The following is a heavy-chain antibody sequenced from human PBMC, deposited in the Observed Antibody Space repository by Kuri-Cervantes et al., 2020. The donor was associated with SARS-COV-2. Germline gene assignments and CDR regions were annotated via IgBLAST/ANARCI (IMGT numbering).Heavy chain of an antibody. Sequence: ASVKVSCKASGYTFTGYYMHWVRQAPGQGLEWMGWINPNSGGTNYAQKFQGRVTMTRDTSISTAYMELSRLRSEDTAVYYCARTDLMLTAPDYWGQGTLVTVSS. D-gene: IGHD1-14*01. CDR2: INPNSGGT. CDR1: GYTFTGYY. CDR3: ARTDLMLTAPDY. J-gene: IGHJ4*02. V-gene: IGHV1-2*02.